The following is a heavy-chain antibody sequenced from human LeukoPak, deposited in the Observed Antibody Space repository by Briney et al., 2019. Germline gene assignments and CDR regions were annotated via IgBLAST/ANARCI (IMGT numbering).Heavy chain of an antibody. D-gene: IGHD2-21*01. Sequence: SVKVSCKASGGTFSSYAISWVRQAPEQGLEWMGRIIPILGIANYAQKFQGRVTITADKSTSTAYMELSSLRSEDTAVYYCARAAGDSKDYWGQGTLVTVSS. J-gene: IGHJ4*02. CDR1: GGTFSSYA. CDR3: ARAAGDSKDY. V-gene: IGHV1-69*04. CDR2: IIPILGIA.